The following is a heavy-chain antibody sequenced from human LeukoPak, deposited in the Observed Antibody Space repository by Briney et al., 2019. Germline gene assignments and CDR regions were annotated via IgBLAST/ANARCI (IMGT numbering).Heavy chain of an antibody. CDR3: ARAPHYDDSSGYPFFDY. Sequence: PGGSLRLSCAASGFTFSSYGMHWVRQAPGKGLEWVSSISSSSSYIYYADSVKGRFTISRDNAKNSLYLQMNSLRAEDTAVYYCARAPHYDDSSGYPFFDYWGQGTLVTVSS. D-gene: IGHD3-22*01. CDR1: GFTFSSYG. CDR2: ISSSSSYI. V-gene: IGHV3-21*01. J-gene: IGHJ4*02.